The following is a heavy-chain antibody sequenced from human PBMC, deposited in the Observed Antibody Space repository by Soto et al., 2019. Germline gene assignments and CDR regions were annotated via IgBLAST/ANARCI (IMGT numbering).Heavy chain of an antibody. CDR3: ARDWGQQWLAYGMDV. D-gene: IGHD6-19*01. V-gene: IGHV1-18*01. Sequence: QVQLVQSGAEVKKPGASVKVSCKASGYTFTNYGISWVRQAPGQGLEWMGWISTYNGHTTSAQKLQGRVTMTPDTSTSTAYMELRSLRSDDTAVYYCARDWGQQWLAYGMDVWGQGTTVTVSS. J-gene: IGHJ6*02. CDR1: GYTFTNYG. CDR2: ISTYNGHT.